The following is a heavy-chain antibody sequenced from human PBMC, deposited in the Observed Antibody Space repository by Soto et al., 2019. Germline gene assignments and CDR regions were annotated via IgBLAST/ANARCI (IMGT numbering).Heavy chain of an antibody. CDR1: GGSFSGYY. J-gene: IGHJ6*03. CDR3: ARGRNFRSYMDV. CDR2: INHSGST. D-gene: IGHD3-10*01. V-gene: IGHV4-34*01. Sequence: SETLSLTCAVYGGSFSGYYWSWIRQPPGKGLEWIGEINHSGSTNYNPSLKSRVTISVDTSKNQFSLKLSSVTAADTAVYYCARGRNFRSYMDVRGKGTAVTVSS.